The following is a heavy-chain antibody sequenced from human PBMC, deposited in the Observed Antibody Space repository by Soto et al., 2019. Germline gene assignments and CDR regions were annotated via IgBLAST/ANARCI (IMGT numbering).Heavy chain of an antibody. CDR2: INHSGST. J-gene: IGHJ6*02. CDR1: GGSFSGYY. Sequence: QVQLQQGGAGLLKPSETLSLTCAVYGGSFSGYYWSWIRQPPGKGLEWIGEINHSGSTNYNPSLKSGVTISVDPSKSQFSLKLSSVTAADTGVYYCARVMSVVVVAATGIIWGDRYGMAVWGQGTTVTVSS. CDR3: ARVMSVVVVAATGIIWGDRYGMAV. D-gene: IGHD2-15*01. V-gene: IGHV4-34*01.